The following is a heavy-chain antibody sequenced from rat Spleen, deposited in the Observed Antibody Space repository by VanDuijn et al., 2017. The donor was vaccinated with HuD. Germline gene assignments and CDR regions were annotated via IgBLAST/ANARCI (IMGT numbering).Heavy chain of an antibody. J-gene: IGHJ1*01. V-gene: IGHV5S10*01. D-gene: IGHD1-10*01. Sequence: ATIIYDGSSTYYRDSVKGRYTISRDNAKSTLYLQMDSLRSEDTATYYCATQEAITTDWYFDFWGPGTMVTVSS. CDR2: IIYDGSST. CDR3: ATQEAITTDWYFDF.